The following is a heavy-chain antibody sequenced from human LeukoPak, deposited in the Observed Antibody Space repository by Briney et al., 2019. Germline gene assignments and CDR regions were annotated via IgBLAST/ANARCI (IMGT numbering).Heavy chain of an antibody. CDR1: GFTFSSYS. Sequence: GGSLRLSCAASGFTFSSYSMNWVRQAPGKGLEWVSSISSSSSYIYYADSVKGRFTISRDNAKNSLYLQMNSLRAEDTAVYYCAKDFRDLDNNWFDPWGQGTLVTVSS. D-gene: IGHD1-1*01. V-gene: IGHV3-21*04. J-gene: IGHJ5*02. CDR2: ISSSSSYI. CDR3: AKDFRDLDNNWFDP.